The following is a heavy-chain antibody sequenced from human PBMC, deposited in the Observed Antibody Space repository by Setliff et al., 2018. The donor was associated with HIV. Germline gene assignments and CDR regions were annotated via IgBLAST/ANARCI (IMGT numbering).Heavy chain of an antibody. J-gene: IGHJ3*02. D-gene: IGHD2-21*01. V-gene: IGHV4-39*01. CDR2: IYYRGTT. Sequence: SETLSLTCTVSGDSISSSTFYWGWIRQPPGKGLEWIGSIYYRGTTYYTPCLKSRVAISVDTSKNQFSLKFSSVTAADTAVYYCARPRLRGSGAFDIWGKGTMVTVSS. CDR1: GDSISSSTFY. CDR3: ARPRLRGSGAFDI.